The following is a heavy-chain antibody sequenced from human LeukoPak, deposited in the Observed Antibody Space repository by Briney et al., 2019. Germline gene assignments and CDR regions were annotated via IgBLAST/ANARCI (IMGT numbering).Heavy chain of an antibody. CDR3: ARTTEGGYTYNYFYYYYMDV. V-gene: IGHV4-59*01. Sequence: SETLSLTCTASGGSISSYYWSWIRQPPGKGLEWIGYIYYSGSTNYNPSLKSRISISVDTSKNQFSLNLSSVTAADTAVYYCARTTEGGYTYNYFYYYYMDVGGKGTTVTIS. J-gene: IGHJ6*03. CDR2: IYYSGST. CDR1: GGSISSYY. D-gene: IGHD5-18*01.